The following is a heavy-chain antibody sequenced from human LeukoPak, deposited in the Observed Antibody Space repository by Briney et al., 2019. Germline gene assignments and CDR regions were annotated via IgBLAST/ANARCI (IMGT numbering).Heavy chain of an antibody. V-gene: IGHV3-33*01. CDR2: IWYDGTDQ. CDR3: ARKNCRGDCAVFDP. Sequence: PGRSLRLSCAAAGFTFSSYGMHWVRQAPGKELEWVAVIWYDGTDQYYADSVKGRFTISRDNSKNTLYLQMDSLSAEDTAVYYCARKNCRGDCAVFDPWGQGTLVTVSS. D-gene: IGHD2-21*02. J-gene: IGHJ5*02. CDR1: GFTFSSYG.